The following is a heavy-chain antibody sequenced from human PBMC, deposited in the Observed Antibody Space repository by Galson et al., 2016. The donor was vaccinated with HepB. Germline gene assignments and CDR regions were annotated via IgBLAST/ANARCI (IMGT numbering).Heavy chain of an antibody. J-gene: IGHJ3*02. Sequence: SLRLSCAASGFTLSKYHMHWARQAPGKGLDWVALSFHDEDYTYYPDSVKGRFTISRDNTKGTVYLHMNSLRDEDTAVYYCTREANDAFDIWGQGTMVTVSS. CDR1: GFTLSKYH. CDR2: SFHDEDYT. CDR3: TREANDAFDI. V-gene: IGHV3-30-3*01.